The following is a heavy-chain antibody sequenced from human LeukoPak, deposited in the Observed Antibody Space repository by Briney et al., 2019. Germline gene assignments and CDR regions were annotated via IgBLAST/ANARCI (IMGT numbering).Heavy chain of an antibody. D-gene: IGHD5-12*01. CDR2: IKQDGSEK. Sequence: GGSLRLSCAASGFTFSSYWTSWVRQAPGKGLEWVANIKQDGSEKYYVDSVKGRFTISRDNAKNSLYLQMNSLRAEDTAVYYCARQYSGYDTYYFDYWGQGTLVTVSS. CDR1: GFTFSSYW. V-gene: IGHV3-7*01. CDR3: ARQYSGYDTYYFDY. J-gene: IGHJ4*02.